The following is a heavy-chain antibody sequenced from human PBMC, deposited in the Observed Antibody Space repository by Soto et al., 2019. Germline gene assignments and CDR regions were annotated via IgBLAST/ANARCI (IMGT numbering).Heavy chain of an antibody. J-gene: IGHJ6*03. V-gene: IGHV4-34*01. Sequence: SETLSLTCAVYGGSFSGYYWSWIRQPPGKGLEWIGEINHSGSTNYNPSLKSRVTISVDTSKNQFSLKLSSVTAADTAVYYCARGSGYCSSTSCYMGGYYMDGWGKGTTVTVSS. CDR1: GGSFSGYY. CDR3: ARGSGYCSSTSCYMGGYYMDG. D-gene: IGHD2-2*02. CDR2: INHSGST.